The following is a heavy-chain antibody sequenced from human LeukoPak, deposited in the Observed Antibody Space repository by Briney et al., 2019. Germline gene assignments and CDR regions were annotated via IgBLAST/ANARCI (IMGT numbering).Heavy chain of an antibody. CDR3: ARAEHYYDSSGYYSTLDY. Sequence: GGSLRLSCAASGFTFSDYAMNWVRQAPGKGLEWVSYISTSSTTIYYADSVKGRFTISRDNARNSLYLQMNSLRAEDTAVYYCARAEHYYDSSGYYSTLDYWGQGTLVTVSS. V-gene: IGHV3-48*04. CDR2: ISTSSTTI. CDR1: GFTFSDYA. J-gene: IGHJ4*02. D-gene: IGHD3-22*01.